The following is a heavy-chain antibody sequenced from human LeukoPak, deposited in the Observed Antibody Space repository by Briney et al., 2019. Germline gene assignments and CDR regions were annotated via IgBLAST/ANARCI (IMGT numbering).Heavy chain of an antibody. J-gene: IGHJ4*02. CDR1: GFTFSSYA. CDR3: TTGFSLIDY. Sequence: SEGSLRLSCAASGFTFSSYAMSWVRQAPGKGLEWVGRIKSKANGGATDYAAPVKGRFTISRDDSKNTVYLQMNSLKTEDTAVYYCTTGFSLIDYWGQGTLVTVSS. V-gene: IGHV3-15*01. CDR2: IKSKANGGAT. D-gene: IGHD3-16*01.